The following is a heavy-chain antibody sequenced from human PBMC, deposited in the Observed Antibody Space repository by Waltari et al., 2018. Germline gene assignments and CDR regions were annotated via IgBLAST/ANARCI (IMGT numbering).Heavy chain of an antibody. Sequence: QVQLVESGGGVVQPGRSLRLSCAASGFTFSSYGMHWVRQAPGKGLEWVAVIWYDGSNKYYADSGKVRFTISRDNSKNTLYLQMNSLRAEDTAVYYCARAEVVRGAQKENYGMDVWGQGTTVTVSS. V-gene: IGHV3-33*01. CDR1: GFTFSSYG. CDR2: IWYDGSNK. D-gene: IGHD3-10*01. J-gene: IGHJ6*02. CDR3: ARAEVVRGAQKENYGMDV.